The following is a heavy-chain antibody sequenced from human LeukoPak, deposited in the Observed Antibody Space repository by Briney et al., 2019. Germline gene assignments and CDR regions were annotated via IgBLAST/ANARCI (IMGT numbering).Heavy chain of an antibody. CDR3: ARLALSYCSSTSCYRENWFDP. D-gene: IGHD2-2*02. CDR2: IYPGDSDT. CDR1: GYSFTSYW. Sequence: GESLKISCKGSGYSFTSYWIGWVRQMPGKGLEWMGIIYPGDSDTRYSPLFQGQVTISADKSISTAYLQWSRLKASDTAMYYCARLALSYCSSTSCYRENWFDPWGQGTLVTVSS. J-gene: IGHJ5*02. V-gene: IGHV5-51*01.